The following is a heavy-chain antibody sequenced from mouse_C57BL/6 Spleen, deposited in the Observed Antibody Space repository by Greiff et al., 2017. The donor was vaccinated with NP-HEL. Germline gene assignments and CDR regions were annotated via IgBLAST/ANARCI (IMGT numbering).Heavy chain of an antibody. CDR3: TRDRNYRAMDY. CDR2: IDPETGGT. V-gene: IGHV1-15*01. J-gene: IGHJ4*01. Sequence: VQVVESGAELVRPGASVTLSCKASGYTFTDYEMHWVKQTPVHGLEWIGAIDPETGGTAYNQKFKGKAILTADKSSSTAYMELRSLTSEDSAVYYCTRDRNYRAMDYWGQGTSVTVSS. D-gene: IGHD2-5*01. CDR1: GYTFTDYE.